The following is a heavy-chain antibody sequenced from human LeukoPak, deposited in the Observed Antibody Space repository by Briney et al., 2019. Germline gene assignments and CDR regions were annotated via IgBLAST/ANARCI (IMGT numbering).Heavy chain of an antibody. D-gene: IGHD2-15*01. Sequence: GGSLRLSCAASGFTFSSYGMHWVRQAPGKGLEWVAVICYDGSKKYYADSVKGRFTISRDNSKNTLYLQMNSLRAEDTAVYYCAKDHPRYCSGGSCYVLDYWGQGTLVTVSS. CDR2: ICYDGSKK. CDR1: GFTFSSYG. V-gene: IGHV3-33*06. J-gene: IGHJ4*02. CDR3: AKDHPRYCSGGSCYVLDY.